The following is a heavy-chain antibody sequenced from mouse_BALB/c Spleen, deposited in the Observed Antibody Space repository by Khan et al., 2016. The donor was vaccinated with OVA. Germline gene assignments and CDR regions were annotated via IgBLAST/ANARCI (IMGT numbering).Heavy chain of an antibody. CDR1: GYSITSEYA. CDR2: INYSGNT. V-gene: IGHV3-2*02. D-gene: IGHD2-4*01. Sequence: EVQLQESGPGLVKPSQSLSLTCTVTGYSITSEYAWNWIRQFPGNKLEWMGYINYSGNTRFNPSLKSRTSITRDTSKNQFFLQLISVTSEDTATYYCARKDYYDYDPFPYWGQGTLVIVSA. CDR3: ARKDYYDYDPFPY. J-gene: IGHJ3*01.